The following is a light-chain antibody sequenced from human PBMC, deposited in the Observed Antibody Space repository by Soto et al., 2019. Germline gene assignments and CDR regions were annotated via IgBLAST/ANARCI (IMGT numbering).Light chain of an antibody. CDR3: QQYGSLPRT. CDR1: QSVSSSY. CDR2: GAS. J-gene: IGKJ1*01. V-gene: IGKV3-20*01. Sequence: EIVLTQSPGTLSLSPGERSTLSCRASQSVSSSYLAWYQQKPGQAPRLLIYGASSRATGITDRFSGSGTGTDVTLTISRLETEDFSVYYCQQYGSLPRTFGQGPKVEIK.